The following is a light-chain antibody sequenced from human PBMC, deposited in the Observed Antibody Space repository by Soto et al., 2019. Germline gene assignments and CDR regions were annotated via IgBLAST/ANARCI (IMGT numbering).Light chain of an antibody. CDR2: DVS. J-gene: IGLJ2*01. Sequence: QSALTQPASVSGSPGQSITISCTGTSSDVGRYDYVSWYQQHPGKAPKLILYDVSNRPSGVSNRFSGSKSGNTASLTISGLQTEDESDYYCASHTTRNSVVFGGGTKVTVL. CDR3: ASHTTRNSVV. CDR1: SSDVGRYDY. V-gene: IGLV2-14*03.